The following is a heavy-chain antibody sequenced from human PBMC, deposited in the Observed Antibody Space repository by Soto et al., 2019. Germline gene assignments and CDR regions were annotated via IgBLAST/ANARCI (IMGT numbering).Heavy chain of an antibody. D-gene: IGHD6-19*01. J-gene: IGHJ4*01. Sequence: PSETLSLTCTVSGGSISSSSYYWGWIRQPPGKGLEWIGSIYYSGSTYYNPSLKSRVTISVDTSKNQFSLKLSSVTAADTAVYYCARKQWLDNIDYWGHGTLVTVSS. CDR1: GGSISSSSYY. V-gene: IGHV4-39*01. CDR2: IYYSGST. CDR3: ARKQWLDNIDY.